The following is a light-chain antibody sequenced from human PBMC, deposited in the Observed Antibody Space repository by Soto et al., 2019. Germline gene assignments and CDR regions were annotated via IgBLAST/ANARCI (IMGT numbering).Light chain of an antibody. CDR3: QQYNGWPT. CDR2: GAS. CDR1: QSVSSN. J-gene: IGKJ1*01. V-gene: IGKV3-15*01. Sequence: IVLPKSPSTLSVSPGERSAVSCRASQSVSSNLAWYQQKPGQAPSLLIYGASTRATGVPARFSGSGSGTEFTLTISSLMSDDSAVYYCQQYNGWPTFGQRTKVDIK.